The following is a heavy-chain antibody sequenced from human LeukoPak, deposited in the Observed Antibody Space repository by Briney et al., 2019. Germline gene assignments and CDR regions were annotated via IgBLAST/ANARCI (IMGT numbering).Heavy chain of an antibody. V-gene: IGHV3-7*01. D-gene: IGHD3-22*01. CDR1: GFTFSNYW. CDR3: VRDANYHDGSNYYDVLDI. CDR2: IRGDGSRQ. Sequence: RGSLRLSCAASGFTFSNYWMVWVRQAPGEGLGWVANIRGDGSRQYYLDSVKGRFTISRDNAKNSLYLQMSSLRADDTAVYYCVRDANYHDGSNYYDVLDIWGQGTMVTVSS. J-gene: IGHJ3*02.